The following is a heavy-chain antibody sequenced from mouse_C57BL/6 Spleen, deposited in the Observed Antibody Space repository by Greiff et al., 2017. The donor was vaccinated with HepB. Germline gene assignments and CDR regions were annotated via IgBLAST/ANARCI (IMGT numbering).Heavy chain of an antibody. CDR3: ARRHGSTYWYFDV. J-gene: IGHJ1*03. CDR1: CYSITSGYY. Sequence: VQLKESGPGLVKPSQSLSLTCSVSCYSITSGYYWHWIRQFPGNKLEWRGYISYDGSNNFNPSLKNRISISRDTSQNQIFLKLNSVTTEGTATYYCARRHGSTYWYFDVWGTGTTVTVSS. V-gene: IGHV3-6*01. CDR2: ISYDGSN. D-gene: IGHD1-1*01.